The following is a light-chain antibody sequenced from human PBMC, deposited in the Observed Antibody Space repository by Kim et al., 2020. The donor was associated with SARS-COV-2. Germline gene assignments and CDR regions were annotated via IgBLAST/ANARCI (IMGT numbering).Light chain of an antibody. J-gene: IGLJ3*02. CDR3: SAWDDSLKAWV. CDR1: RNKIGDQR. Sequence: PTLPRTGNRNKIGDQRVAWLQQHQGHAPKLLSYRNNKRPSGISARLSASRSGNTASLTITGLQPEDEADYYCSAWDDSLKAWVFGGGTQLTVL. V-gene: IGLV10-54*01. CDR2: RNN.